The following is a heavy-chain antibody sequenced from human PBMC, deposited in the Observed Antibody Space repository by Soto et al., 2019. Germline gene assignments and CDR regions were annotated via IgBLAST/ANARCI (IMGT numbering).Heavy chain of an antibody. D-gene: IGHD6-6*01. Sequence: SETLSLTCAVYGGSFSGYYWSWIRQPPGKGLEWIGEINHSGSTNYNPSLKRRVTISVDTSKNQFSLKLSSVTAADTAVYYCARIAARPPSVDYWGQGTLVTVSS. CDR3: ARIAARPPSVDY. J-gene: IGHJ4*02. CDR2: INHSGST. CDR1: GGSFSGYY. V-gene: IGHV4-34*01.